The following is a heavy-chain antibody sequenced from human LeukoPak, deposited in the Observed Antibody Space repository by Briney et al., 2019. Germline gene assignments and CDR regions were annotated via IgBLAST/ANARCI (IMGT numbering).Heavy chain of an antibody. J-gene: IGHJ4*02. CDR1: GFTFSTFA. CDR3: ATYRQVLLPFES. Sequence: GGSLRLSSAASGFTFSTFAMIWVRQPPGKGLEWVSSIFLSGGEIHYADSVRGRFTISRDTSKSTLSLQMNSLRAEDTAIYYCATYRQVLLPFESWGQGTLVTVSS. CDR2: IFLSGGEI. D-gene: IGHD2-8*02. V-gene: IGHV3-23*01.